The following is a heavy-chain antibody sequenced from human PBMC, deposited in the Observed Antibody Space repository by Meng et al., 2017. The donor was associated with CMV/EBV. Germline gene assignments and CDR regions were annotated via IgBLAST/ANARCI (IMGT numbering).Heavy chain of an antibody. J-gene: IGHJ4*02. CDR1: GFTFSSYS. Sequence: GESLKISCAASGFTFSSYSMNWVRQAPGKGLEWVSSISSSSSYIYYADSVKGRFTISRDNAKNSLYLQMNSLRAEDTAVYYCARDTITMIAYDYWGQGTLVTVSS. V-gene: IGHV3-21*01. CDR3: ARDTITMIAYDY. D-gene: IGHD3-22*01. CDR2: ISSSSSYI.